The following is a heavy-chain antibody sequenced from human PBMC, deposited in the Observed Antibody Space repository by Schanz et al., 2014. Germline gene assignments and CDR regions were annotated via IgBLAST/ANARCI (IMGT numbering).Heavy chain of an antibody. V-gene: IGHV3-9*01. CDR1: GFIFEDYA. CDR3: ARAPGANASPYYFDY. CDR2: ISWNSYSL. D-gene: IGHD2-8*01. J-gene: IGHJ4*02. Sequence: EVQLVESGGGLVQPGRSLRLSCAASGFIFEDYAMYWVRQAPGKGLEWVSGISWNSYSLLYADSVQGRFTISRDNAKNSLYLQMNSLRHDDTAFYYCARAPGANASPYYFDYWGQGSLVTVS.